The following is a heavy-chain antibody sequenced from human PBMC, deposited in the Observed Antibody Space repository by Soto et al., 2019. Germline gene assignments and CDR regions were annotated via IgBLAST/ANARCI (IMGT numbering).Heavy chain of an antibody. CDR2: ISGSGGST. D-gene: IGHD3-16*01. J-gene: IGHJ4*02. CDR3: AGGRVVGY. Sequence: EVQLLESGGGLVQPGGSLRLSCAASGFTFSSYAMSWVRQAPGKGLEWVSAISGSGGSTYYADSVKGRFTISRDNSKNTLDLQMNSLGAGDTAVYYCAGGRVVGYWGQGTLVTVSS. V-gene: IGHV3-23*01. CDR1: GFTFSSYA.